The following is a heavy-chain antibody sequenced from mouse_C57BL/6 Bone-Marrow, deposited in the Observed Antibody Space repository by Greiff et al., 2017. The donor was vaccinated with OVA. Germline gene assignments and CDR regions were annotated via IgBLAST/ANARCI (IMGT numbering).Heavy chain of an antibody. CDR1: GYTFTNYW. V-gene: IGHV1-63*01. CDR3: ASYDYDGAWFAY. J-gene: IGHJ3*01. D-gene: IGHD2-4*01. CDR2: IYPGGGYT. Sequence: QVQLQQSGAELVRPGTSVKMSCKASGYTFTNYWIGWAKQRPGHGLEWIGDIYPGGGYTNYNEKFNGKATLTADKSSSTAYMQFSSLTSEDSAIYYCASYDYDGAWFAYWGQGTLVTVSA.